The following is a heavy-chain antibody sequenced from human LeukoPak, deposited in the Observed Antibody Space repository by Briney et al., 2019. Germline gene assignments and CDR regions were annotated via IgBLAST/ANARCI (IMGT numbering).Heavy chain of an antibody. D-gene: IGHD1-26*01. CDR2: ISSGSSFL. J-gene: IGHJ5*02. CDR1: GFTFSSYT. Sequence: GGSLRLSCAASGFTFSSYTMNWVRQAPGKGLEWVSSISSGSSFLYYADSVKGRFTISRDNAKNSLFLQMNSLRTEDTAVYYCAREPGGGRFDPWGQGTLVTVSS. CDR3: AREPGGGRFDP. V-gene: IGHV3-21*01.